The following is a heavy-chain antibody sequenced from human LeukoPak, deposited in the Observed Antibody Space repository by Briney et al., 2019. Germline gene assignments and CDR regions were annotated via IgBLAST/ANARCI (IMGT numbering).Heavy chain of an antibody. J-gene: IGHJ3*02. D-gene: IGHD1-1*01. Sequence: GGSLRLSCAASGFTFSGYTMNWVRQAPEKGLEWVSSISSSSSYIYYADSVKGRFTISRDNAKNSLYLQMNSLRAEDTAVYCCARGRQNWKFDAFDIWGQGTKVTVSS. CDR2: ISSSSSYI. CDR1: GFTFSGYT. CDR3: ARGRQNWKFDAFDI. V-gene: IGHV3-21*01.